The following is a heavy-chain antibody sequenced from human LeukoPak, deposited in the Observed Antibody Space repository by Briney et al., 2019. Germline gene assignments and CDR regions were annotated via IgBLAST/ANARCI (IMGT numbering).Heavy chain of an antibody. CDR3: AKDNWNFYFEY. V-gene: IGHV3-11*01. D-gene: IGHD1-7*01. CDR2: ISSSGTTI. CDR1: GFTFSDYY. J-gene: IGHJ4*02. Sequence: GGSLRLSCAASGFTFSDYYMSWIRQAPGKGLEWLSYISSSGTTIYYADSVKGRFTISRDNSRNSLHLQMNSLKIEDTAVYYCAKDNWNFYFEYWGQGTLVTVSS.